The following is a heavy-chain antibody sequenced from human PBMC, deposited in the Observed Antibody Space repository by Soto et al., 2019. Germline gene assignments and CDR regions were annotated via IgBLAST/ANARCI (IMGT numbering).Heavy chain of an antibody. CDR1: GYSFATSG. CDR3: ARAGHYYDSSRYAT. CDR2: ISAYNGNT. Sequence: QVKLVQSGTEVKKPGASMKVSCKASGYSFATSGISWVRQAPGQGLEWMGWISAYNGNTNYEQKLQDRVTMTTDTSTSTAYLELRSLRSDDTAVYYCARAGHYYDSSRYATWGQVTLVTVS. D-gene: IGHD3-22*01. V-gene: IGHV1-18*01. J-gene: IGHJ5*02.